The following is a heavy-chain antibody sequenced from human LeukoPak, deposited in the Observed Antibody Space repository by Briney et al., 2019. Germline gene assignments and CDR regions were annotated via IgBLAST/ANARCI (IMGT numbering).Heavy chain of an antibody. CDR1: GGSISSYY. CDR2: IYYNGDT. J-gene: IGHJ5*02. Sequence: SETLSLTCTVSGGSISSYYWSWIRQPPGKGLEWIGYIYYNGDTNYNPSLKSRVTISVDTSKNQFSLKLSSVTAADTAVYHCARGPTLFDPWGQGTLVTVSS. V-gene: IGHV4-59*01. CDR3: ARGPTLFDP.